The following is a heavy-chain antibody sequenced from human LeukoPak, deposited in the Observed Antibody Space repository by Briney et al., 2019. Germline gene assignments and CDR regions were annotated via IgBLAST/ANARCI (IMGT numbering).Heavy chain of an antibody. D-gene: IGHD6-6*01. CDR1: GFIVSSNY. Sequence: GGSLRLSYAASGFIVSSNYMSWVRQAPGKGLEWVSVIYSGGSTYYTDSVKGRFTISRDNSKNTLYLQMNSLRAEHTAVYYCAREDSSSDYYYYYMDVWGKGTTVTVSS. CDR2: IYSGGST. J-gene: IGHJ6*03. CDR3: AREDSSSDYYYYYMDV. V-gene: IGHV3-66*02.